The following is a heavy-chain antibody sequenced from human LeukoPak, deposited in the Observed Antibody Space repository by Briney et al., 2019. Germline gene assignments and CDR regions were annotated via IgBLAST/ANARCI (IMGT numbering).Heavy chain of an antibody. CDR1: GGSVSSGTYY. V-gene: IGHV4-61*09. Sequence: MASQTLSLTCTVSGGSVSSGTYYWSWIRQPAGKGLEWIGHIYTSESTNYNPSLKSRVTISVDTSKNQFSPKLTSVTAADTAVYYCARDDWTYCSSTTCPDAYIWGQGTMVTVSS. CDR2: IYTSEST. J-gene: IGHJ3*02. D-gene: IGHD2-2*01. CDR3: ARDDWTYCSSTTCPDAYI.